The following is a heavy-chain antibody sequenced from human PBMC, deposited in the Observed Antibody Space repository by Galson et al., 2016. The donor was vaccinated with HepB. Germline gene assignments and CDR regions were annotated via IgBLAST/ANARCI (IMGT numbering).Heavy chain of an antibody. Sequence: SVKVSCKASGYSFTDHYIHWVRQAPGQGLEWIGIITPDAGVTSYAERFQDRVTMTRDTSTTTVYMQLHSLRSEDTAVFYCARSVGSPGVLWSTAGQPTSGLDVWGQGTTVTVS. CDR3: ARSVGSPGVLWSTAGQPTSGLDV. V-gene: IGHV1-46*01. J-gene: IGHJ6*02. CDR1: GYSFTDHY. D-gene: IGHD3-3*01. CDR2: ITPDAGVT.